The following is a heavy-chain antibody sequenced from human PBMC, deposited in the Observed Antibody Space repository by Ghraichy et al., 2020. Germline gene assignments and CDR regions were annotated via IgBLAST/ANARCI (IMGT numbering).Heavy chain of an antibody. Sequence: QTLSLTCTFSGFSLSTSGMCVSWIRQPPGKALEWLARIDWEDNKYYNSSLKTRLNISLDTSKNQVVLTMTNMDPVDTATFYCARIINRYNNGWYPDYWCQGTLVNFYS. V-gene: IGHV2-70*11. CDR2: IDWEDNK. CDR3: ARIINRYNNGWYPDY. D-gene: IGHD6-19*01. CDR1: GFSLSTSGMC. J-gene: IGHJ4*02.